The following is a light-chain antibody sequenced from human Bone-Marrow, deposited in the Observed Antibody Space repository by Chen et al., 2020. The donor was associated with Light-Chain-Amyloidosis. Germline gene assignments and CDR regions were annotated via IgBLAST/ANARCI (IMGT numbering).Light chain of an antibody. CDR3: QVWDSSSDRPV. J-gene: IGLJ2*01. V-gene: IGLV3-21*02. CDR1: NIGSTS. Sequence: SYVRPQLSSVSQAPGQTATIACGGNNIGSTSVHWHQQTPGQAPLLVDYDDSDRPSGIPERLSGSNSGNTATITISRVEAGDAADYYCQVWDSSSDRPVFGGGTKLTVL. CDR2: DDS.